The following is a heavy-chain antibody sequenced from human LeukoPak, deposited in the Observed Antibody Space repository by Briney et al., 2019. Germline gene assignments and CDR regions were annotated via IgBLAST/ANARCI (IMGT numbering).Heavy chain of an antibody. Sequence: SETLSLTCAVSGGSISSSNWWSWVRQPPGKGLEWIGEIYHSGSTNYNPSLKSRVTISVDKSKNQFSLKLSSVTAADTAVYYCARWPSYYDFWSGSYIPPLEGYFDYWGQGTLVTVSS. CDR2: IYHSGST. J-gene: IGHJ4*02. CDR3: ARWPSYYDFWSGSYIPPLEGYFDY. V-gene: IGHV4-4*02. D-gene: IGHD3-3*01. CDR1: GGSISSSNW.